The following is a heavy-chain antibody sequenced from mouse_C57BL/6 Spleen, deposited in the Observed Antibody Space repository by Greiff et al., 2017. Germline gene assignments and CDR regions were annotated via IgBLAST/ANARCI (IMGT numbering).Heavy chain of an antibody. D-gene: IGHD2-5*01. CDR3: ARGRSYYSNYDAMDY. Sequence: VQLQQPGAELVMPGASVKLSCKASGYTFTSYWMHWVKQRPGQGLEWIGEIDPSDSYTNYNQKFKGKSTLTVDKSSSTAYMQLSSLTSEDSAVYYCARGRSYYSNYDAMDYWGQGTSVTVSS. J-gene: IGHJ4*01. CDR1: GYTFTSYW. V-gene: IGHV1-69*01. CDR2: IDPSDSYT.